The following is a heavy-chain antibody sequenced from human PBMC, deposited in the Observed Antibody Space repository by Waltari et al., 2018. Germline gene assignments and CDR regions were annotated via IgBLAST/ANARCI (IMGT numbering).Heavy chain of an antibody. CDR3: ARYYDFWSGFVDY. CDR1: GGSISSSSYY. D-gene: IGHD3-3*01. V-gene: IGHV4-39*01. J-gene: IGHJ4*02. Sequence: QLQLQESGPGLVKPSETLSLTCTVSGGSISSSSYYWGWIRQPPGKGLEWIGSIVYSEVTCYNPSLKGRVTISVDTSKNQFSLQLSSVTAADTAVYYCARYYDFWSGFVDYWGQGTLVTVSS. CDR2: IVYSEVT.